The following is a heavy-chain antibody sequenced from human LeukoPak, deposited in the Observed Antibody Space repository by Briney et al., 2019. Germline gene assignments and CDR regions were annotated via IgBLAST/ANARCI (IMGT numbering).Heavy chain of an antibody. D-gene: IGHD2-15*01. J-gene: IGHJ4*02. CDR2: ISKSASTT. CDR3: ARDLVVVPVSPYYFDY. CDR1: GFTFSNYH. Sequence: GGSLRLSCAASGFTFSNYHMNWVRQAPGKGLEWVSYISKSASTTYYADSVKGRFTISRDTARNSVYLQMNSLTAEDTAVYYCARDLVVVPVSPYYFDYWGQGTLVTVSS. V-gene: IGHV3-48*01.